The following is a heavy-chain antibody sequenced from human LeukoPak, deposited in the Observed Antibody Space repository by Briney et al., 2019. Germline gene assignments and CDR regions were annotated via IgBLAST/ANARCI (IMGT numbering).Heavy chain of an antibody. Sequence: GETLQISCQGSGSSFTSYWIGWVRQMPGKGLEWMGIIYSGESDTRYSPSFHGQVTISADKSISTAYLQWSSLKASDTAMYYCARRRPLSYYYDSSGYYPGWFDYWGQGTLVTVSS. D-gene: IGHD3-22*01. J-gene: IGHJ4*02. CDR3: ARRRPLSYYYDSSGYYPGWFDY. CDR1: GSSFTSYW. V-gene: IGHV5-51*01. CDR2: IYSGESDT.